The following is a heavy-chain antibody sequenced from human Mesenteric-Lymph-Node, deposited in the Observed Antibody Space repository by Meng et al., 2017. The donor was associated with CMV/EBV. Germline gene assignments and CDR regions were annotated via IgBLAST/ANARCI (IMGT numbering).Heavy chain of an antibody. V-gene: IGHV4-38-2*02. Sequence: GSLRLSCTVSGYSISSGYYWGWIRQPPGKGLEWIGSIYHSGGTTYNPSLKSRVTISMDTSTNQFSLKLRSMTAADTAMYYCVRDGAYNWKFWFDIWGQGKLVTVSS. CDR1: GYSISSGYY. CDR2: IYHSGGT. CDR3: VRDGAYNWKFWFDI. J-gene: IGHJ5*02. D-gene: IGHD1-20*01.